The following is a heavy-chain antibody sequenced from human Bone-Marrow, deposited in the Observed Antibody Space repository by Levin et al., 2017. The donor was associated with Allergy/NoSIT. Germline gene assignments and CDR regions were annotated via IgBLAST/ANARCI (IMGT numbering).Heavy chain of an antibody. CDR1: GYTFTTYG. CDR2: ISPFNGNT. V-gene: IGHV1-18*01. D-gene: IGHD3-3*01. CDR3: ARDSAMVLIHDAFDI. J-gene: IGHJ3*02. Sequence: ASVKVSCKASGYTFTTYGISWVRQAPGQGLEWMGWISPFNGNTQYPQKFQGRVTMTTDTSTSTAYILLRSLRSDFTAVYYCARDSAMVLIHDAFDIWGQGTMVTVSS.